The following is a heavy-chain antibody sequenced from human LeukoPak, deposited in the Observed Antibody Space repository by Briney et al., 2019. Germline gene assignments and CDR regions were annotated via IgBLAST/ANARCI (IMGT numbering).Heavy chain of an antibody. J-gene: IGHJ4*02. CDR1: GGSISSYY. CDR2: IYYSGST. V-gene: IGHV4-59*01. CDR3: ARCMTTVTTANFDY. Sequence: SETLSLTCTVSGGSISSYYWSWLRQPPGQGLEWIGYIYYSGSTNYNPSLKSRVTISVDTSKNQFSLKLSSVTAADTAVYYCARCMTTVTTANFDYWGQGTLVTVSS. D-gene: IGHD4-17*01.